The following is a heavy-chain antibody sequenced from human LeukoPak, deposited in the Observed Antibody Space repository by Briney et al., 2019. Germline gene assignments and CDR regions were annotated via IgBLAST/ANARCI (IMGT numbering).Heavy chain of an antibody. CDR1: GGSFSGYY. CDR2: INHSGNT. J-gene: IGHJ3*02. CDR3: ARHRSGSYWRAFDI. D-gene: IGHD1-26*01. V-gene: IGHV4-34*01. Sequence: PPETLSLTCAVYGGSFSGYYWSWIRQPPGKGLEWIGEINHSGNTNYNPSLKSRVTISVDTSKNQFSLKLSSVTAADTAVYYCARHRSGSYWRAFDIWGQGTMVTVSS.